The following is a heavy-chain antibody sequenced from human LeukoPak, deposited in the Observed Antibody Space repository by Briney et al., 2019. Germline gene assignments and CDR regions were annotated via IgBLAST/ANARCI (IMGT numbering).Heavy chain of an antibody. Sequence: GGSLRLACAASGFTFSSYARSWVRQAPGKGLEWVSAIIGSGCITYYADSVKGRFTISRDKSKNTRYLQINILRPDRTAVYYCAKPQYYYDSSGHIGYWGQGTLVTVSS. J-gene: IGHJ4*02. V-gene: IGHV3-23*01. D-gene: IGHD3-22*01. CDR1: GFTFSSYA. CDR3: AKPQYYYDSSGHIGY. CDR2: IIGSGCIT.